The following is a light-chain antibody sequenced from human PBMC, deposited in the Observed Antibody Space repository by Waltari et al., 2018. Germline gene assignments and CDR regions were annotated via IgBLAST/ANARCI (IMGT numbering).Light chain of an antibody. CDR2: DVT. Sequence: SALTQPRSVSGSPGQSVTISCTGTPNDLGSYNYVFWYQQHPGKAPKLIILDVTRRPSGVPDRLSGSKSGNTASLTISGLRAEDEAEYYCCSYAGSYTWVFGGGTKLTVV. CDR1: PNDLGSYNY. J-gene: IGLJ3*02. V-gene: IGLV2-11*01. CDR3: CSYAGSYTWV.